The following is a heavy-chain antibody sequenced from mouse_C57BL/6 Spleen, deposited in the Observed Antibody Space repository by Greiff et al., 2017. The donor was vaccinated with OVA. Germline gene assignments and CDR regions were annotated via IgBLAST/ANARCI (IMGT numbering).Heavy chain of an antibody. CDR3: ARRGVATRYFDV. V-gene: IGHV1-69*01. CDR1: GYTFTSYW. CDR2: IDPSDSYT. D-gene: IGHD6-1*01. Sequence: QVQLQQSGAELVMPGASVKLSCKASGYTFTSYWMHWVKQRPGQGLEWIGEIDPSDSYTNYNQKFKGKSTLTVDKSSSTAYMQLSSLTSEDSAVYYCARRGVATRYFDVWGTGTTVTVSS. J-gene: IGHJ1*03.